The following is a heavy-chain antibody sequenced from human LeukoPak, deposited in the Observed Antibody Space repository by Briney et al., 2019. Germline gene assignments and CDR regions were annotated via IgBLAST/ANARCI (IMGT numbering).Heavy chain of an antibody. D-gene: IGHD6-13*01. Sequence: GESLKISCKGSGYSFTSYWIGWVRQMPGKGLEWMGIIYPGDSDTRYSPSFQGQVTISAAKSISTAYLQWSSLKALDTAMYYWARVQPANWFDPWGQGTLVTVSS. CDR1: GYSFTSYW. J-gene: IGHJ5*02. CDR3: ARVQPANWFDP. CDR2: IYPGDSDT. V-gene: IGHV5-51*01.